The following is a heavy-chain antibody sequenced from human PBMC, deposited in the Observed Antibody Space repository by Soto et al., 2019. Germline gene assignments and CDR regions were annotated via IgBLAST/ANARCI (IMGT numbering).Heavy chain of an antibody. D-gene: IGHD1-26*01. CDR2: IWYDGSNK. Sequence: QVQLVESGGGVVQPGRSLRLSCAASGFTFSSYVMQWVRQAPCKGLEWVAVIWYDGSNKYYADSVKGRFTISRDKSKNTLYLQMNSLRAEDTAVYYCARDTDGNFDYWGQGTLVTVSS. J-gene: IGHJ4*02. CDR3: ARDTDGNFDY. CDR1: GFTFSSYV. V-gene: IGHV3-33*01.